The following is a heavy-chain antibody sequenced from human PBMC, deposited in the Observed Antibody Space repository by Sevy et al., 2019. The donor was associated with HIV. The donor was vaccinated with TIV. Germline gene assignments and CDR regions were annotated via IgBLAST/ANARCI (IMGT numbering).Heavy chain of an antibody. V-gene: IGHV3-30*04. CDR3: ARWGSGWYDFDY. CDR1: GFTFSSYA. Sequence: LSLTCAASGFTFSSYAMHWVRQAPGKGLEWVAVISYDGSNKYYADSVKGRFTISRDNSKNTLYLQMNSLRAEDTAVYYCARWGSGWYDFDYWGQGTLVTVSS. D-gene: IGHD6-19*01. CDR2: ISYDGSNK. J-gene: IGHJ4*02.